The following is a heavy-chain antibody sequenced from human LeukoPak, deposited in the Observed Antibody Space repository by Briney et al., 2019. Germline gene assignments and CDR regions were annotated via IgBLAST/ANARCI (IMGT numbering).Heavy chain of an antibody. J-gene: IGHJ4*02. D-gene: IGHD3-3*01. CDR3: ARGRRRITIFGVVICYYFDY. V-gene: IGHV1-8*03. CDR2: MNPNSGNT. CDR1: GYTFTSYD. Sequence: GASVKVSCKASGYTFTSYDINWVRQATGQGLEWMGWMNPNSGNTGYAQKFQGRVTITRNTSISTAYMELSSPRSEDTAVYYCARGRRRITIFGVVICYYFDYWGQGTLVTVSS.